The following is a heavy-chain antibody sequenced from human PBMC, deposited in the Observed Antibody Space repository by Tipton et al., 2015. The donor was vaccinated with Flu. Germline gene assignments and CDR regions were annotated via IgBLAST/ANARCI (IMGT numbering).Heavy chain of an antibody. Sequence: SLRLSCTVSSFTFSDNWMDWVRQAPGKGLEWVANINQGGSQRYYVDSVKDQFTISRDNAKRSLYLQLDSLGAKDTGVYYCSISLNSWGQGTLVTVSS. CDR3: SISLNS. CDR1: SFTFSDNW. V-gene: IGHV3-7*01. J-gene: IGHJ5*02. CDR2: INQGGSQR.